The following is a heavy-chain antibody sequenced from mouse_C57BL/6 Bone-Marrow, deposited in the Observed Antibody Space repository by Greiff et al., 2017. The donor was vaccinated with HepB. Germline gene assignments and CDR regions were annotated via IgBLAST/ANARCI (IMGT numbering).Heavy chain of an antibody. CDR1: AYAFSSSW. CDR2: IYPGDGDT. V-gene: IGHV1-82*01. CDR3: ARSITTVVDWYFDV. Sequence: QVQLQQSGPELVKPGASVKISCKASAYAFSSSWMNWVKQRPGKGLEWIGRIYPGDGDTNYNGKFKGKGTLTADKSSSTAYMQLSSLTSEDSAVYFCARSITTVVDWYFDVWGTGTTVTVSS. D-gene: IGHD1-1*01. J-gene: IGHJ1*03.